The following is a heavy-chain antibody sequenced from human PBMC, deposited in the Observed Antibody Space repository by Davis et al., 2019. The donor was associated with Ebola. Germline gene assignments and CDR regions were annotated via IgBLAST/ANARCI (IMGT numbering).Heavy chain of an antibody. CDR3: ARAQFPTTSDH. J-gene: IGHJ4*02. D-gene: IGHD1-1*01. CDR1: AYPFTSYG. CDR2: INPHNGNT. Sequence: ASVQVSCKASAYPFTSYGITWVRHAPGQGLEWMGWINPHNGNTNYAQNVQGRVTMTTDTSTSTAYMEVGILRSDDTAVYYCARAQFPTTSDHWGQGTLVTVSS. V-gene: IGHV1-18*04.